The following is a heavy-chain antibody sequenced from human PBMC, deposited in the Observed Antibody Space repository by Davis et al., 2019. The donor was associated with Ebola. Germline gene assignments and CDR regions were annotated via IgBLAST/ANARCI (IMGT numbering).Heavy chain of an antibody. V-gene: IGHV1-69*06. CDR1: GGTFSSYA. Sequence: SVKVSCKASGGTFSSYAISWVRQAPGQGLEWMGGIIPIFGTANYAQKFQGRVTITADKSTSTAYMELSSLRSEDTAVYYCATSFLRSSPFDYWGQGTLVTVSS. CDR2: IIPIFGTA. CDR3: ATSFLRSSPFDY. D-gene: IGHD5-12*01. J-gene: IGHJ4*02.